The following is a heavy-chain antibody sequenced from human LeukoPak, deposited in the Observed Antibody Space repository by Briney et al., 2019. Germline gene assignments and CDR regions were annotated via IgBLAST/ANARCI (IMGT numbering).Heavy chain of an antibody. D-gene: IGHD3-22*01. CDR1: GGSISSSNW. CDR3: ARGPYYYDSSGYYIPYYGMDV. J-gene: IGHJ6*02. CDR2: IYHSGST. V-gene: IGHV4-4*02. Sequence: SGTLSLTCAVSGGSISSSNWWSWVRQPPGKGLEWIGEIYHSGSTNYNPSLKSRVTISVDKSKNQFSLKLSSVTAADTAVYYCARGPYYYDSSGYYIPYYGMDVWGQGTTVAVSS.